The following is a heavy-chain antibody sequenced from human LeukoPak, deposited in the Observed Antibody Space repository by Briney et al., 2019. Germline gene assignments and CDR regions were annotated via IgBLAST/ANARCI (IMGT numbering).Heavy chain of an antibody. J-gene: IGHJ6*02. CDR3: ARGAGSSYYYGMDV. V-gene: IGHV3-48*03. Sequence: GGFLRLSCAASGFTFSSYEMNWVRQAPGKGLEWVSYISSSGSTIYYADSVKGRFTISRDNAKNSLYLQMNSLRAEDTAVYYCARGAGSSYYYGMDVWGQGTTVTVSS. D-gene: IGHD6-13*01. CDR2: ISSSGSTI. CDR1: GFTFSSYE.